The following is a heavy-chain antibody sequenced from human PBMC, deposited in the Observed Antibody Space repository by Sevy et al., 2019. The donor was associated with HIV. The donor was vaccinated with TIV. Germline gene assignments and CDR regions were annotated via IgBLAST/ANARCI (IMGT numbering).Heavy chain of an antibody. CDR2: IRSKTYGETA. D-gene: IGHD5-12*01. CDR3: TASRGYDFIINH. V-gene: IGHV3-49*03. CDR1: GFTFGDYG. J-gene: IGHJ5*02. Sequence: GGSLRLSCVASGFTFGDYGMSWYRQAPGKGLEWVSFIRSKTYGETAQYVASGGGRFTISRDDSKGIAYLQMNSLKAEDTAVYFCTASRGYDFIINHWGQGTLVTVSS.